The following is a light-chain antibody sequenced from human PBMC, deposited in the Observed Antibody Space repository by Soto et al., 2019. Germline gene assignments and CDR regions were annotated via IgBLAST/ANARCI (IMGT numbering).Light chain of an antibody. CDR3: SSYTSGTTLYV. V-gene: IGLV1-40*01. CDR2: ANT. J-gene: IGLJ1*01. Sequence: QSVLTQPPSVSGAPGQRVTISCTGSASNIGAGYDVHWYVQLPGAAPKLLIYANTNRPSGVPDRFSGSRSGNTASLTISGLQAEDEADYYCSSYTSGTTLYVFGTGTKVTVL. CDR1: ASNIGAGYD.